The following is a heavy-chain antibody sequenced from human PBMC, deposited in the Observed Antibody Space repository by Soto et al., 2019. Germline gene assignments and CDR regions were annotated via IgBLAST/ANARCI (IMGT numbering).Heavy chain of an antibody. Sequence: QPGGSLRLSCAASGFTFSNYEMNWVRQAPGQGLECVSYINSGGSSISYADSVKGRFTISRDNTWSSLFLQMHSLRDDDTAVYYCARESDGDAFDFWGQGSLVTVSS. CDR3: ARESDGDAFDF. V-gene: IGHV3-48*03. D-gene: IGHD4-17*01. J-gene: IGHJ4*02. CDR1: GFTFSNYE. CDR2: INSGGSSI.